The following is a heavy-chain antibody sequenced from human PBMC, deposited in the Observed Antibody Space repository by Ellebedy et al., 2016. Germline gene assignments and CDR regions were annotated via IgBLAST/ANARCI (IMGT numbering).Heavy chain of an antibody. D-gene: IGHD3-22*01. CDR2: INPSGGST. CDR1: GYTFTSYY. J-gene: IGHJ4*02. Sequence: ASVKVSCKASGYTFTSYYMHWVRQAPGQGLEWMGIINPSGGSTSYAQKFQGRVTMTRDTSTSTVYMELSSLRSEDTAVYYCARESVHYYDSSGYYTRGTHNQWDYWGQGTLVTVSS. CDR3: ARESVHYYDSSGYYTRGTHNQWDY. V-gene: IGHV1-46*01.